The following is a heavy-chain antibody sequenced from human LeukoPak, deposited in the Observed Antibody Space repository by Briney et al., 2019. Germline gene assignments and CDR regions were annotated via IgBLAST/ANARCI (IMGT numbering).Heavy chain of an antibody. Sequence: PSQTLSLNCTVSGGSISSGDYYWSWIRQPPGKGLEWIGCIYYSGSTYYNPSLKSRVTISVDTSKNQFSLKLSSVTAADTAVYYCARWGTMVRGVHRAHFDYWGQGTLVTVSS. D-gene: IGHD3-10*01. V-gene: IGHV4-30-4*01. CDR1: GGSISSGDYY. CDR2: IYYSGST. CDR3: ARWGTMVRGVHRAHFDY. J-gene: IGHJ4*02.